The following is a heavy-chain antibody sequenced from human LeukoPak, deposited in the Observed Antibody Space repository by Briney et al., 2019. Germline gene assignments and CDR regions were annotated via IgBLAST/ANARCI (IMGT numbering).Heavy chain of an antibody. CDR3: ARIYYDSSD. V-gene: IGHV2-70*11. Sequence: SGPTLVNPTQTLTLTCTFSGFSLSTSGVGVGWIRQPPGKALEWLARIDWDDDKYYSTSLKTRLTISKDTSKNQVVLTMTNMDPVDTATYYCARIYYDSSDWGQGTLVTVSS. CDR2: IDWDDDK. D-gene: IGHD3-22*01. J-gene: IGHJ4*02. CDR1: GFSLSTSGVG.